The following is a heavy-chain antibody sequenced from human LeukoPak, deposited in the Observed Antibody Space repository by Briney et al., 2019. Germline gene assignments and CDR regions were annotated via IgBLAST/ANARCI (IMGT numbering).Heavy chain of an antibody. J-gene: IGHJ4*02. Sequence: ASVKVSCKASGYSFTAYYLHWVRQAPGQGLEWMGWIDPNSGATNYARKFQGRVTITRDTSIGTAYMELSSLISDDTAVYYCASEAFCSGGSCYLHRVASWGPGTLVTVSS. CDR3: ASEAFCSGGSCYLHRVAS. CDR1: GYSFTAYY. D-gene: IGHD2-15*01. V-gene: IGHV1-2*02. CDR2: IDPNSGAT.